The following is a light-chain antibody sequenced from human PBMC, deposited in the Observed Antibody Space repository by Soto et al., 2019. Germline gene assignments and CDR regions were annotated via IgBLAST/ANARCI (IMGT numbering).Light chain of an antibody. J-gene: IGKJ4*01. V-gene: IGKV3-15*01. CDR3: QQYNNWPPGVT. Sequence: EIVMTQPPATLSVSPGERATLSCRASQSVSSNLAWYQQKPGQAPRLLIYGASTRATGIPARFSGSGSGTEFTLTISSLQSEDFAVYYCQQYNNWPPGVTFGGGTKVEIK. CDR2: GAS. CDR1: QSVSSN.